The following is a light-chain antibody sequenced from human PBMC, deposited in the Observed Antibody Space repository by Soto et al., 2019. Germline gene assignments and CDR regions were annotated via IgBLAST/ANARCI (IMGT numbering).Light chain of an antibody. CDR1: QTVSSY. V-gene: IGKV3-20*01. Sequence: LTQPPGTLALSPGGRSTRSCTSIQTVSSYLAWYQQRPGQAPRLLIYGASKRATGIPDRFSGSGSGTDFTLTISRLEPEDFALYYCQQYGISTITFGQGTRLEIK. CDR3: QQYGISTIT. CDR2: GAS. J-gene: IGKJ5*01.